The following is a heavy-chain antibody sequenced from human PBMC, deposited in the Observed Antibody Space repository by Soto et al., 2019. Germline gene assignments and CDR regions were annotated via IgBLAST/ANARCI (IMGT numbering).Heavy chain of an antibody. CDR2: ISAYNGNT. D-gene: IGHD2-2*01. Sequence: QVQLVQSGAEVKKPGASVKVSCKASGYTFTSYGISWVRQAPGQGLEWMGWISAYNGNTNYAQKLQGRVTMTTDTSTRTAYMELRSLRSDDTAVYYCARVPAAIVMYNWFDPWGQGTLVTVSS. J-gene: IGHJ5*02. V-gene: IGHV1-18*01. CDR3: ARVPAAIVMYNWFDP. CDR1: GYTFTSYG.